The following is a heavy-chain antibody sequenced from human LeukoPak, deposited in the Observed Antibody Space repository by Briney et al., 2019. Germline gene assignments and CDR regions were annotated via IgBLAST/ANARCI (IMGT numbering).Heavy chain of an antibody. D-gene: IGHD6-13*01. Sequence: PGGSMRLSCAASGFRFGSHAVHWVRPAQGKGLEWLAPIWYDGSNKYYVDSLKGRFTTSRDNSKNTVYLQMNSLRAEDTAVYFCARDGQQLAPYAMDVWGQGTTVTVSS. CDR2: IWYDGSNK. CDR3: ARDGQQLAPYAMDV. J-gene: IGHJ6*02. V-gene: IGHV3-33*01. CDR1: GFRFGSHA.